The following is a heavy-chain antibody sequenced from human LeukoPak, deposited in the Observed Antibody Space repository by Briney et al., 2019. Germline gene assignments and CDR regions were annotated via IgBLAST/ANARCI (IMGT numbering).Heavy chain of an antibody. CDR2: INHSGST. Sequence: PSETLSLTCAVYGGSFSGYYWSWIRQPPGKGLEWIGEINHSGSTNYNPSLKSRVTISVDTSKNQFSLKLSSVTAADTAVYYCARVAAAGTRIHEYFGHWGQGTLVTVSS. CDR3: ARVAAAGTRIHEYFGH. CDR1: GGSFSGYY. D-gene: IGHD6-13*01. J-gene: IGHJ1*01. V-gene: IGHV4-34*01.